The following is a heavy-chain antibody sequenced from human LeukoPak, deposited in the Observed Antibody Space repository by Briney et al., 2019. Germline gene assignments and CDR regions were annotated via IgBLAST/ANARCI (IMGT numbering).Heavy chain of an antibody. J-gene: IGHJ5*02. V-gene: IGHV1-2*02. CDR3: ARGTFDP. CDR2: IHPTSGDT. CDR1: GYTFTDHH. Sequence: GASVKVSCKASGYTFTDHHMHWVRQAPGQGLEWMGWIHPTSGDTKYAQKFQGRVTMTRDTSISTAYMELSRLISDDTAMYYCARGTFDPWGQGTLVTVSS.